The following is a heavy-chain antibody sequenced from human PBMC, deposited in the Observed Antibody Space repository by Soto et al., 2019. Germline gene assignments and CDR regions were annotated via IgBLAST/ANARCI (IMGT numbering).Heavy chain of an antibody. D-gene: IGHD4-17*01. V-gene: IGHV2-26*01. J-gene: IGHJ2*01. Sequence: QVTLKESGPVLVKPTETLTLTCTVSGFSLTNARMDVSWIRQPPGKALEWLTHIFSNDEKSYSTSLKNRLTISNDTTKSQAVLIMTSMDPVDTATYYCARIRYGDYVPCNFALWGRGTLVAVSS. CDR2: IFSNDEK. CDR1: GFSLTNARMD. CDR3: ARIRYGDYVPCNFAL.